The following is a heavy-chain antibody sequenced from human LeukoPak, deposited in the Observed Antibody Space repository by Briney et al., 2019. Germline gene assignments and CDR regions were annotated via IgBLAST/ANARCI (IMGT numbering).Heavy chain of an antibody. D-gene: IGHD2-8*02. CDR1: GFTFSDHW. CDR3: TRGTGTGPHQTDAFDI. CDR2: INGDGTWP. Sequence: GGSLRVSCVASGFTFSDHWMHWVRQGPGKGLVWVSRINGDGTWPSYADSVKGRFTISRDNAKNTLYLQMDSLGAEDTALYYCTRGTGTGPHQTDAFDIWGQGTMVTVSS. V-gene: IGHV3-74*01. J-gene: IGHJ3*02.